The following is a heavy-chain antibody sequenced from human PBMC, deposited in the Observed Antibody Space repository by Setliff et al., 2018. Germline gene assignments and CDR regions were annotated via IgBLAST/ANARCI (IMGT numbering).Heavy chain of an antibody. D-gene: IGHD2-15*01. CDR2: IYYSGTT. Sequence: PSETLSLTCTVSGGSVSSSSYYWGWIRQPPGKGLEWIGTIYYSGTTYYSLSLKSRVTISVDTSKNQFSLKLTSVTAADTAVYYCATTTLGRYCSGGNCYFGYWGQGTLVTVSS. V-gene: IGHV4-39*01. J-gene: IGHJ4*02. CDR1: GGSVSSSSYY. CDR3: ATTTLGRYCSGGNCYFGY.